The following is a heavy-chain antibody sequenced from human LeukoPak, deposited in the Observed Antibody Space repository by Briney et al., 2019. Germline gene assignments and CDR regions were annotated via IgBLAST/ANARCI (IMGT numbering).Heavy chain of an antibody. J-gene: IGHJ4*02. CDR3: AKDLHYCSGGSCYSEGYFDY. V-gene: IGHV3-23*01. CDR1: GFTFSSYA. D-gene: IGHD2-15*01. Sequence: PGGSLRLSCAASGFTFSSYAMSWVRQAPGKGLEWVSAISGSGGSTYYADSVKGRFTISRDNSKNTLYLQMNSLRAEDTAVCYCAKDLHYCSGGSCYSEGYFDYWGQGTLVTVSS. CDR2: ISGSGGST.